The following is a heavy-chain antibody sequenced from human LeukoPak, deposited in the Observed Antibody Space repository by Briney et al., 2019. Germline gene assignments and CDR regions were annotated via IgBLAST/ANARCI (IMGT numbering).Heavy chain of an antibody. D-gene: IGHD5-12*01. CDR1: GFTFSSYG. CDR2: ISSSSSYI. V-gene: IGHV3-21*01. CDR3: ARDRRGYSGYDEGAYFDY. Sequence: GRSLRLSCEASGFTFSSYGMHWVRQAPGKGLEWVSSISSSSSYIYYADSVKGRFTISRDNAKNSLYLQMNSLRAEDTAVYYCARDRRGYSGYDEGAYFDYWGQGTLVTVSS. J-gene: IGHJ4*02.